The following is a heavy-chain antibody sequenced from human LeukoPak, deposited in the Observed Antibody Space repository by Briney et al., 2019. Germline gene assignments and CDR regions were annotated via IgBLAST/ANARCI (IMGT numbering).Heavy chain of an antibody. CDR3: ARDRLGDDYVWGRLGPVDY. V-gene: IGHV3-48*03. J-gene: IGHJ4*02. Sequence: GGSLRLSCAASGFTFSSYEMNWVRQAPGKGLEWVSYISSSGSTIYYADSVKGRFTISRDNAKNSLYLQMNSLRAEDTAVYYCARDRLGDDYVWGRLGPVDYWGQGTLVTVSS. CDR1: GFTFSSYE. CDR2: ISSSGSTI. D-gene: IGHD3-16*01.